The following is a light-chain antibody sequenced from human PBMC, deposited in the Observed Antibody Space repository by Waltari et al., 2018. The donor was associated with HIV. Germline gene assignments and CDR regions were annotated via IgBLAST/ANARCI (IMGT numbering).Light chain of an antibody. V-gene: IGLV2-8*01. J-gene: IGLJ2*01. CDR1: SSDVGAYNY. CDR2: EVT. Sequence: QSALTQPPSASGSPGHSVTISCAGTSSDVGAYNYVSWYQQHPGKAPKLIIYEVTKWPSGVPVPFAGSKSGNAASLTVAGLQTEDEAVYYGSSYAGSNTLVFGGGT. CDR3: SSYAGSNTLV.